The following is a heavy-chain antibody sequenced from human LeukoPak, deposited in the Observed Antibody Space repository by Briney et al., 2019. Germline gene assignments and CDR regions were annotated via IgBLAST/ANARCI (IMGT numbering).Heavy chain of an antibody. CDR1: GDSVSSNSSA. J-gene: IGHJ4*02. CDR3: LFTAAACTV. Sequence: SQTLSLTSAISGDSVSSNSSAWSLSRQSPSRRLWRLGRTYYRSKWCNNYSVSVKSRITINPATSKNQFSLQLNSVTPEGTAVYDCLFTAAACTVWGQGTLVTVSS. D-gene: IGHD6-13*01. V-gene: IGHV6-1*01. CDR2: TYYRSKWCN.